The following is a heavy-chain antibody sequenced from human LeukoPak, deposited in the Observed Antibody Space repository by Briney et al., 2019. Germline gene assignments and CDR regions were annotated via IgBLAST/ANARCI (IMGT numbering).Heavy chain of an antibody. J-gene: IGHJ4*02. CDR3: ARYDILTGYYNVPFDY. V-gene: IGHV1-18*01. CDR1: GYTFTSYG. Sequence: GASVKVSCKASGYTFTSYGISWVRQAPGQGLEWMGWISAYNGNTNYAQKLQGRVTMTIDTSTSTAYMELRSLRSDDTAVYYCARYDILTGYYNVPFDYWGQGTLVTVSS. D-gene: IGHD3-9*01. CDR2: ISAYNGNT.